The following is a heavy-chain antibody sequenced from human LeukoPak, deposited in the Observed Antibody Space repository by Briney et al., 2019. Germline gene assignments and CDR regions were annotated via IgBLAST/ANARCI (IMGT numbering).Heavy chain of an antibody. Sequence: ASVKVSCKASGYTFTGYYMHWVRQAPGQGLEWMGWINPNSGGTNYAQKLQGRVTMTTDTSTSTAYMELRSLRSDDTAVYYCARDQEYYYGSGSYRSIDYWGQGTLVTVSS. CDR2: INPNSGGT. CDR1: GYTFTGYY. J-gene: IGHJ4*02. V-gene: IGHV1-2*02. CDR3: ARDQEYYYGSGSYRSIDY. D-gene: IGHD3-10*01.